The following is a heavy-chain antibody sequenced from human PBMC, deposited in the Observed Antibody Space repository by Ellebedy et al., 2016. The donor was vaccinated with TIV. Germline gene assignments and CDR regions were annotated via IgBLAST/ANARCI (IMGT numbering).Heavy chain of an antibody. Sequence: GGSLRLSCAASGFTFSNAWMNWVRQAPGKGLEWVGRIKSKTDGGAADYAAPVQGRFTISRDDSNDTLYLQMNSLKTEDTAVYFCTTVYRYNYDSVWGQGTLVTVSS. J-gene: IGHJ4*02. CDR3: TTVYRYNYDSV. CDR2: IKSKTDGGAA. D-gene: IGHD5-18*01. CDR1: GFTFSNAW. V-gene: IGHV3-15*01.